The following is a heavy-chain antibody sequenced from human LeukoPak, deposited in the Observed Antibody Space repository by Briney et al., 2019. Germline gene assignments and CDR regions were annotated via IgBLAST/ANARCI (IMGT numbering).Heavy chain of an antibody. CDR1: GGSFSGYY. D-gene: IGHD5-24*01. V-gene: IGHV4-34*01. Sequence: SETLSLTCAVYGGSFSGYYWSWIRQPPGKGLEWIGEINHSGSTNYNPSLKSRVTISVDTSKNQFSLKLSSVTAADTAVYYCARESGRWLQFYFDYWGQGTLVTVSS. CDR3: ARESGRWLQFYFDY. CDR2: INHSGST. J-gene: IGHJ4*02.